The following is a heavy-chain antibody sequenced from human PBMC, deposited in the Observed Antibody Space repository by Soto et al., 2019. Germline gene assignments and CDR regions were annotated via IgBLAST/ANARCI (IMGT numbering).Heavy chain of an antibody. D-gene: IGHD3-10*01. CDR2: MNPNSGNT. Sequence: ASVKVSCKASGYTFTSYDINWVRQATGQGLEWMGWMNPNSGNTGYAQKFQGRVTMTRNTSISTAYMELSSLRSEDTAVYYCARTRITMVRGVIGYYYYYYMDVWGKGTTVTVSS. CDR1: GYTFTSYD. J-gene: IGHJ6*03. CDR3: ARTRITMVRGVIGYYYYYYMDV. V-gene: IGHV1-8*01.